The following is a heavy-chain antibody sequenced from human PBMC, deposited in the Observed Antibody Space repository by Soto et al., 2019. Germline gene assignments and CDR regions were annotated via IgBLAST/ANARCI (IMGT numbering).Heavy chain of an antibody. CDR2: ISYDGSNK. D-gene: IGHD3-10*01. J-gene: IGHJ4*02. CDR1: GFTFSSYA. V-gene: IGHV3-30-3*01. Sequence: QVQLVESGGGVVQPGRSLRLSCAASGFTFSSYAMHWVRQAPGKGLEWVAVISYDGSNKYYADSVKGRLTISRDNSKNTLYLQMNSLRAEDTAVYYCARDRFYYGSAYGGYWGQGTLVTVSS. CDR3: ARDRFYYGSAYGGY.